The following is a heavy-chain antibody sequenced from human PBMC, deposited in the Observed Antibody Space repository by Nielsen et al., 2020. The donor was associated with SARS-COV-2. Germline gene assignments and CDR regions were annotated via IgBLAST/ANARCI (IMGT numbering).Heavy chain of an antibody. CDR3: ARDYYGGYVGRYPVGWFDP. V-gene: IGHV1-18*01. D-gene: IGHD4-17*01. CDR1: GYTFTSYD. CDR2: ISAYNGNT. J-gene: IGHJ5*02. Sequence: ASVKVSCKASGYTFTSYDINWVRQAPGQGLEWMGWISAYNGNTNYAQKLQGRVTMTTDTSTSTAYMELRSLRSDDTAVYYCARDYYGGYVGRYPVGWFDPWGQGTLVTVSS.